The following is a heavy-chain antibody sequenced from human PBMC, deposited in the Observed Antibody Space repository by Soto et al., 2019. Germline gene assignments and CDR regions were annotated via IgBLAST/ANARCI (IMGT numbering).Heavy chain of an antibody. V-gene: IGHV4-39*01. J-gene: IGHJ5*02. D-gene: IGHD6-6*01. CDR2: IYYSGST. CDR1: GGSISSSSYY. Sequence: SETLSLTCTVSGGSISSSSYYWGWIRQPPGKGLEWIGSIYYSGSTYYNPSLKSRVTISVDTSKNQFSLKLSSVTAADTAVYYCSRSKPGGAARYGNWCGPWGQGTRVT. CDR3: SRSKPGGAARYGNWCGP.